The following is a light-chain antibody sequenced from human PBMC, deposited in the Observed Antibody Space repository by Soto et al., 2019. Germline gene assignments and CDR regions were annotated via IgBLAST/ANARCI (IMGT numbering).Light chain of an antibody. CDR2: QNN. Sequence: QSALTQPPSVSAAPGQKVTISCSGSSSNIGENYVSWYQQLPGTAPKFLIYQNNKRPSGIPDRFSGSKSGTSATLGITGLQTGDEADYYCGTWDSSLSAGVFGGGTKLTVL. J-gene: IGLJ3*02. CDR3: GTWDSSLSAGV. V-gene: IGLV1-51*02. CDR1: SSNIGENY.